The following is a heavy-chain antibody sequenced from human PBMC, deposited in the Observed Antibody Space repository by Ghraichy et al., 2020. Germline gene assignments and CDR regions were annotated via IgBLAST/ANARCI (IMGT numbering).Heavy chain of an antibody. D-gene: IGHD2-15*01. CDR3: ARDRDITVPLGGMDV. J-gene: IGHJ6*02. V-gene: IGHV1-2*02. CDR2: INPNNGGT. CDR1: GYTFTGYY. Sequence: ASVKVSCKASGYTFTGYYMHWVRQAPGQGLEWMGWINPNNGGTKYAQKFHGRVTMTRDTSISTAYMELSRLRSDDTAMYYCARDRDITVPLGGMDVWGQGTTVTVSS.